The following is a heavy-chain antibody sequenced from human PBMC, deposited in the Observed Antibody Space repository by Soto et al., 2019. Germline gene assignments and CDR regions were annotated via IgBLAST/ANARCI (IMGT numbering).Heavy chain of an antibody. V-gene: IGHV3-33*01. Sequence: PGGSLRLSCAASGFTFSSYGMHWVRQAPGKGLEWVAVIWYDGSNKYYADSVKGRFTISRDNSKNTLYLQMNSLRAEDTAVYYCARSTNYYYYYGMDVWGQGITVTVSS. CDR2: IWYDGSNK. CDR3: ARSTNYYYYYGMDV. CDR1: GFTFSSYG. J-gene: IGHJ6*02.